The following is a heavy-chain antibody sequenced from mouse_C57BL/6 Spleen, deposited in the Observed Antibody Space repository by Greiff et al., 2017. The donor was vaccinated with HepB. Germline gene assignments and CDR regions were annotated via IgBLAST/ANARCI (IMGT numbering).Heavy chain of an antibody. D-gene: IGHD1-1*01. Sequence: EVQRVESGGGLVKPGGSLKLSCAASGFTFSSYAMSWVRQTPEKRLEWVATISDGGSYTYYPDNVKGRFTISRDNAKNNLYLQMSHLKSEDTAMYYCARVDYGSSYRYFDVWGTGTTVTVSS. J-gene: IGHJ1*03. CDR3: ARVDYGSSYRYFDV. V-gene: IGHV5-4*01. CDR1: GFTFSSYA. CDR2: ISDGGSYT.